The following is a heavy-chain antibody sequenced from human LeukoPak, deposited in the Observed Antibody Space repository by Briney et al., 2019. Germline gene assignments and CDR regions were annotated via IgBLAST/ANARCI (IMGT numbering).Heavy chain of an antibody. D-gene: IGHD6-19*01. CDR3: AKASDSSGSLHQDY. V-gene: IGHV3-30*18. CDR2: ISYDGSNK. J-gene: IGHJ4*02. CDR1: GFTFSSYG. Sequence: GGSLRLSCAASGFTFSSYGMHWVRQAPGKGLEWVAVISYDGSNKYYADSVKGRFTISRDNSKNTLYLQMNSLRAEDTAVYYCAKASDSSGSLHQDYWGQGTLVTVSS.